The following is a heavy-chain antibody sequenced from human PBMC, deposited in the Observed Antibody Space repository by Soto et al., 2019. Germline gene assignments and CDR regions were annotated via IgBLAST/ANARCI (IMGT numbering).Heavy chain of an antibody. J-gene: IGHJ3*02. D-gene: IGHD1-1*01. V-gene: IGHV3-21*01. CDR1: GFTFSSYS. Sequence: EVQLVESGGGLVKPGGSLRLSCAASGFTFSSYSMNWVRQAPGKGLEWVSSISSSSSYIYYADSVKGRFTIYKDNAKNSLYLQMNSVRAEDTAVYYCRSFRTTRYADAFDIWGQGTMVTVSS. CDR3: RSFRTTRYADAFDI. CDR2: ISSSSSYI.